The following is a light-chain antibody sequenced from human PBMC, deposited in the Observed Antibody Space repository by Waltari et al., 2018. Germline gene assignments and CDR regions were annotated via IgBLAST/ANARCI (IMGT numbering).Light chain of an antibody. Sequence: EIMLTQSPGTLSLSPGERATLSCRASQSISRYLAWYQHKPGQAPRLLIYDASSRATGIRDRFSGGGSGADLSLTISRLEPEDFVVYYCQKYGSLPATFGQGTKVEIK. CDR3: QKYGSLPAT. CDR1: QSISRY. CDR2: DAS. V-gene: IGKV3-20*01. J-gene: IGKJ1*01.